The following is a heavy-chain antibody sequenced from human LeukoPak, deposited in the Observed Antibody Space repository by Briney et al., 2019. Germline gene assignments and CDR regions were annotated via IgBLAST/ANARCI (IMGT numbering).Heavy chain of an antibody. CDR3: ARAESSGPERLVLVHFDY. D-gene: IGHD1-1*01. CDR1: GGTFSSYA. V-gene: IGHV1-69*01. Sequence: SVKVSCKASGGTFSSYAINWVRQAPGQGLEWMGGIIPIFGTANYAQKFQGRVTITADESTSTAYMELSSLRSEDTAVYYCARAESSGPERLVLVHFDYWGQGTLVTVSS. CDR2: IIPIFGTA. J-gene: IGHJ4*02.